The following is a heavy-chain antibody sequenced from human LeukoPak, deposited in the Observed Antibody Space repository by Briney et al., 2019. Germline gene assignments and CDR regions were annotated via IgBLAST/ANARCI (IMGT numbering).Heavy chain of an antibody. D-gene: IGHD3-16*01. V-gene: IGHV3-43*02. CDR3: AKDNQRGGFQH. CDR2: ISGDGATT. Sequence: RPGGSLRLSCAASGFSFDDNAMYWVRQAPGKGLEWVSLISGDGATTYYADSVKGRFNISRDNSKSSLYLQMNSLRSEDSALCYCAKDNQRGGFQHWGQGTLVTVSS. CDR1: GFSFDDNA. J-gene: IGHJ1*01.